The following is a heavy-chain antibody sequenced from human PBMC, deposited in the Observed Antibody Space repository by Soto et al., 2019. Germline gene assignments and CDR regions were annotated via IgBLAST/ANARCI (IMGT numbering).Heavy chain of an antibody. V-gene: IGHV4-34*01. CDR2: INQSGST. CDR3: ARVLPYYYDSSGYSFDY. D-gene: IGHD3-22*01. J-gene: IGHJ4*02. Sequence: SETLSLTCAVYGGSFSGYYWSWIRQPPGKGLEWIGEINQSGSTNYNPSLKSRVTISVDTSKNQFSLKLSSVTAADTAVYYCARVLPYYYDSSGYSFDYWGQGTLVTVSS. CDR1: GGSFSGYY.